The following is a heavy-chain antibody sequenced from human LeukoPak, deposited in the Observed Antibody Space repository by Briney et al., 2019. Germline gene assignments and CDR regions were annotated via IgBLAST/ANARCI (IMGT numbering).Heavy chain of an antibody. V-gene: IGHV4-30-4*08. Sequence: SETLSLTCTVSGGSISSGDYYWSWIRQPPGKGLEWIGYIYYSGSTYYNPSLKSRVTISVDTSKNQFTLKLSSVTAADTAVYYCARVVVIAARRSVDYWGQGTLVTVSS. CDR3: ARVVVIAARRSVDY. J-gene: IGHJ4*02. D-gene: IGHD2-2*01. CDR1: GGSISSGDYY. CDR2: IYYSGST.